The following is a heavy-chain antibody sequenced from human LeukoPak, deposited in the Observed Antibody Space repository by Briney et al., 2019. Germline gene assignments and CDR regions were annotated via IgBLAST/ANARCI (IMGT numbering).Heavy chain of an antibody. CDR3: ARDSAAAGTSYFQH. J-gene: IGHJ1*01. CDR1: GGSISSYY. D-gene: IGHD6-13*01. Sequence: KTSETLSLTCTVSGGSISSYYWSWIRQPPGKGLEWIGYIYYSGSTNYNPSLKIRVTISVDTSKNQFSLKLSSVTAADTAVYYCARDSAAAGTSYFQHWGQGTLVTVSS. CDR2: IYYSGST. V-gene: IGHV4-59*01.